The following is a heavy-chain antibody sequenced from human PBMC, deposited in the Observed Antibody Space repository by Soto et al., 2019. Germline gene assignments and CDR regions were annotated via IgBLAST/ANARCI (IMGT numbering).Heavy chain of an antibody. CDR2: TYYRSKWYN. V-gene: IGHV6-1*01. J-gene: IGHJ3*02. D-gene: IGHD3-22*01. Sequence: QSQTLSLTCAISGDSVSSNSAAWNWIRQSPSRGLEWLGRTYYRSKWYNDYAVSVKSRITINPDTSKNQFSLQLNSVTPEDTAVYYCARVWVPDSSGYYYAFDIWGQGTMVTVSS. CDR1: GDSVSSNSAA. CDR3: ARVWVPDSSGYYYAFDI.